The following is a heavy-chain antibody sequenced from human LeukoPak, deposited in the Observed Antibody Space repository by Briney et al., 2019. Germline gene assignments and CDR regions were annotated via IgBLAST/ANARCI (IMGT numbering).Heavy chain of an antibody. D-gene: IGHD3-3*02. CDR1: GFTFSSYS. Sequence: GGSLRLSCAASGFTFSSYSMNWVRQAPGKGLEWVSAISSTDAGTYHADSVTGRFTISRDSSKDTLHLQMDSLRAEDTAVYYCAKDIFWGQGTMVTVSS. J-gene: IGHJ3*01. V-gene: IGHV3-23*01. CDR3: AKDIF. CDR2: ISSTDAGT.